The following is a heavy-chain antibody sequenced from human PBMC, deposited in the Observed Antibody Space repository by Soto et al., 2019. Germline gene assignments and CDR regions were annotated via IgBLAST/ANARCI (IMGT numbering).Heavy chain of an antibody. V-gene: IGHV4-34*01. CDR2: IKESGST. Sequence: QVQLQQWGAGLVKPSETLSLSCAVYGPSFSGHSWAWFRQPPGKGLEWVGEIKESGSTYYNPSLKSRVTISTDTSKNQFSLKLSSVSAADTAAYFCARGSGIVALPGELEDVNYDYWGQGTLVNVSS. D-gene: IGHD1-1*01. J-gene: IGHJ4*02. CDR1: GPSFSGHS. CDR3: ARGSGIVALPGELEDVNYDY.